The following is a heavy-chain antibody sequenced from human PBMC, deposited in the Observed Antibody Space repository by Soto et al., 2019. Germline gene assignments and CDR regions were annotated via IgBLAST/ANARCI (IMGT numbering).Heavy chain of an antibody. J-gene: IGHJ6*03. V-gene: IGHV5-51*01. D-gene: IGHD1-7*01. CDR2: IYPGDSDT. CDR1: GYSFTSDW. Sequence: GESLKISCKGSGYSFTSDWIGWVRQMPGKGLEWMGIIYPGDSDTRYSPSFQGQVTISADKSISTAYLQWSSLKASDTAMYYCARHLGITGTFYYMDVWGKGTTVTVSS. CDR3: ARHLGITGTFYYMDV.